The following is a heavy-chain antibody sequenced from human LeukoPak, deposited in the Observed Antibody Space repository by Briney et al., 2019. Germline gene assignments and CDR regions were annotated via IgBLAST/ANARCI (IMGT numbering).Heavy chain of an antibody. V-gene: IGHV4-59*01. J-gene: IGHJ5*02. CDR2: IYYSGST. Sequence: SETLSLTCTVSGGSISSYYWGWIRQPPGKGLEWIGYIYYSGSTNYNPSLKSRVTISVDTSKNQFSLKLSSVTAADTAVYYCARAIVVVPAASTGWFDPWGQGTLVTVSS. D-gene: IGHD2-2*01. CDR1: GGSISSYY. CDR3: ARAIVVVPAASTGWFDP.